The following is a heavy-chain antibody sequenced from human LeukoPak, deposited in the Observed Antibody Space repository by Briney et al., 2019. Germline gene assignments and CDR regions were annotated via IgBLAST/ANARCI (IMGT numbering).Heavy chain of an antibody. CDR1: GFPLSSYD. Sequence: PGGSLRLSCAVSGFPLSSYDMSWVRQAPGKGLEWVSAISGSGGSTYYADSVKGRFTISRDNSKNTLYLQMNSLRAEDTAVYYCAKVPGVRIAAAGIFDYWGQGTLVTVSS. J-gene: IGHJ4*02. V-gene: IGHV3-23*01. D-gene: IGHD6-13*01. CDR2: ISGSGGST. CDR3: AKVPGVRIAAAGIFDY.